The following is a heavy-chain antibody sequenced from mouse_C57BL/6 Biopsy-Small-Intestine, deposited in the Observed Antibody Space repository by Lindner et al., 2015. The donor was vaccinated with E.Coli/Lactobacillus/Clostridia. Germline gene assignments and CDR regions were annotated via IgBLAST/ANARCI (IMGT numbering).Heavy chain of an antibody. CDR3: ARSGDYYAYYFDY. CDR2: IYPGDGSM. D-gene: IGHD1-1*01. V-gene: IGHV1-82*01. CDR1: GYAFSNSW. J-gene: IGHJ2*01. Sequence: VQLQESGPELVKPGASVKISCKASGYAFSNSWMDWVRQRPGEGLEWIGRIYPGDGSMNYNGKFTGKATLTADKSSSTAYVQLRSLTSEDSAVYFCARSGDYYAYYFDYWGQGTTLTVSS.